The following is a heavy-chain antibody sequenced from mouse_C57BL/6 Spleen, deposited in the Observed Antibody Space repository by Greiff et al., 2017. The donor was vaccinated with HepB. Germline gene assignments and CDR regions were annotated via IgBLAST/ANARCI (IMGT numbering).Heavy chain of an antibody. CDR3: ASAYGNYFDY. CDR2: ISSSGSYT. V-gene: IGHV5-6*02. CDR1: GFTFSSYG. J-gene: IGHJ2*01. Sequence: EVKLVESGGDLVKPGGSLKLSCAASGFTFSSYGMSWVRQTPDKRLEWVATISSSGSYTYYPDSVKGRFTISRDNAKNTLYLQMSSLKSEDTAMYYCASAYGNYFDYWGQGTTLTVSS. D-gene: IGHD2-1*01.